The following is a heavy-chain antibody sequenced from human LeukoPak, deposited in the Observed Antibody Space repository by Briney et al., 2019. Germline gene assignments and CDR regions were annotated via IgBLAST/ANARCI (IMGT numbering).Heavy chain of an antibody. J-gene: IGHJ6*02. CDR3: ARENFRYYYGSGSYSPYYYYCMDV. Sequence: GGSLRLSCAASGFTVSSNYMSWVRQAPGKGLEWVSVIYSGGSTYYADSVKGRFTISRDNSKNTLYLQMNSLRAEDTAVYYCARENFRYYYGSGSYSPYYYYCMDVWGQGTTVTVSS. D-gene: IGHD3-10*01. V-gene: IGHV3-66*01. CDR1: GFTVSSNY. CDR2: IYSGGST.